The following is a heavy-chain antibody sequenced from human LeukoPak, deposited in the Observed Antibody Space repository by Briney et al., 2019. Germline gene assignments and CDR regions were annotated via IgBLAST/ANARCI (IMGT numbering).Heavy chain of an antibody. CDR3: AKVRWGSDNALDS. J-gene: IGHJ4*02. CDR1: GFPFSDYG. D-gene: IGHD3-16*01. V-gene: IGHV3-30*18. CDR2: ISHDGSNK. Sequence: GTSLRLSCAASGFPFSDYGMYWVRQAPGKGLEWLAVISHDGSNKHYADSVKGRITISRDNSMNTLYLQMNSLTAEDTAVYYCAKVRWGSDNALDSWGQGTLVTGSS.